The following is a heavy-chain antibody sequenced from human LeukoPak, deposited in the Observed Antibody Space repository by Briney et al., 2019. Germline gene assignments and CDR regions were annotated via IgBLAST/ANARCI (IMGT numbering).Heavy chain of an antibody. J-gene: IGHJ4*02. CDR2: IYDRGST. V-gene: IGHV4-31*03. Sequence: SETLSLTCTVSGGSISSGGYYWSWIRQHPGKGLEWIGYIYDRGSTYYNPSLKSRATVSVDRSKNQFSLKLSSVTAADTAVYYCATDSRIMGGPGAFNYWGQGTLVTVSS. CDR1: GGSISSGGYY. D-gene: IGHD1-26*01. CDR3: ATDSRIMGGPGAFNY.